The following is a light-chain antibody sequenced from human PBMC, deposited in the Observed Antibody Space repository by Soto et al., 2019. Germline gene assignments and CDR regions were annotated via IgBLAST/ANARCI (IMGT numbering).Light chain of an antibody. J-gene: IGKJ1*01. CDR1: QDISNY. Sequence: DIQMTQSPSSVSASVGDRVAITCQASQDISNYLNWYQQKPGKAPKLLIYDASNLETGVPSRFSGSGSGTDFTFTISSLQPEDIATYYCQQTYSTPGWTFGQGTKVEIK. CDR2: DAS. V-gene: IGKV1-33*01. CDR3: QQTYSTPGWT.